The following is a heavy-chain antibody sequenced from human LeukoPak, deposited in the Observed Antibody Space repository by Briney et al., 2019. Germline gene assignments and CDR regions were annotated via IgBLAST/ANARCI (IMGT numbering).Heavy chain of an antibody. J-gene: IGHJ4*02. CDR1: GFTFSSYG. D-gene: IGHD4-17*01. CDR3: ATPPGVTTEDYFDY. V-gene: IGHV3-30*02. CDR2: IRYDGSNK. Sequence: PSGGSLGLSCAASGFTFSSYGMHWVRQAPGKGLEWVAFIRYDGSNKYYADSVKGRFTISRDNSKNTLYLQMNSLRAEDTAVYYCATPPGVTTEDYFDYWGQGTLVTVSS.